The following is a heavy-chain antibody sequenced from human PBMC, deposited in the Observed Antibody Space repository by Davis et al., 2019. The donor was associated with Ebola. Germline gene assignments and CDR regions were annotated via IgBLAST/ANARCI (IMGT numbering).Heavy chain of an antibody. CDR1: GGSVSNYY. J-gene: IGHJ3*02. D-gene: IGHD4-17*01. Sequence: MPGGSLRLSCTVSGGSVSNYYWSWIRQPPGKGLEWIGYIYYRGSTNYNPSLKSRVTISVDTSKNQFSLKLSSVTAADTAVYYCARTRSVTFDAFDIWGQGTMVTVSS. CDR3: ARTRSVTFDAFDI. CDR2: IYYRGST. V-gene: IGHV4-59*02.